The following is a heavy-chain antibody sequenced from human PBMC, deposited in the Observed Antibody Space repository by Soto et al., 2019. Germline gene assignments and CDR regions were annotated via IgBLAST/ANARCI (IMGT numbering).Heavy chain of an antibody. J-gene: IGHJ6*02. CDR2: ISYDGSNE. CDR3: ARDRGRSSSWYAHYYYYGMDV. CDR1: GFTFSNFG. Sequence: GGSLRLSCAASGFTFSNFGMHWVRQAPGKGLEWVAHISYDGSNEHYTDAVKGRFTISRDNSKNTLYVQMNSLRAEDTAVYYCARDRGRSSSWYAHYYYYGMDVWGQGTTVTVSS. D-gene: IGHD6-13*01. V-gene: IGHV3-30*03.